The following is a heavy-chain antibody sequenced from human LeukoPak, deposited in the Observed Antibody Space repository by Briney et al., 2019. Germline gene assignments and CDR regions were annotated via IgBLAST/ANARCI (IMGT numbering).Heavy chain of an antibody. J-gene: IGHJ4*02. CDR3: ARLKFDVLTGYYAALDY. Sequence: SETLSLTCTVSRDSLITFYSSGIRQPPRKGLEWVGYIYYSGTTTYNPSLKRRVTMSVPTSKNQFSLKLSSVTAAEQAVYCCARLKFDVLTGYYAALDYWGQGTLVSVPS. CDR1: RDSLITFY. CDR2: IYYSGTT. V-gene: IGHV4-59*08. D-gene: IGHD3-9*01.